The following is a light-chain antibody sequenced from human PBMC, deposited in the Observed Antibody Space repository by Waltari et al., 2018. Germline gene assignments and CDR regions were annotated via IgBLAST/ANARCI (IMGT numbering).Light chain of an antibody. CDR2: YDS. CDR3: LVWHSTIDHQGV. J-gene: IGLJ2*01. Sequence: SYVVTPSPSVSVAPGETARITCGGDNIGGERAHWYQQRPGQAPVLVVSYDSDRPSGIPERFSGSNSGNTATLTISWVEAEDEADYYCLVWHSTIDHQGVFGGGTKLTVL. CDR1: NIGGER. V-gene: IGLV3-21*04.